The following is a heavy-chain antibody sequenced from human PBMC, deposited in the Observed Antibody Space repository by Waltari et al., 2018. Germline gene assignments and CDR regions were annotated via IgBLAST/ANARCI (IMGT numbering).Heavy chain of an antibody. Sequence: QLQLQESGPGLVKPSETLSLTCTVSGGSISSSSYYWCWIRQPPGKGLEWIGSIYYSGSTYYNPSLKSRVTISVDTSKNQFSLKLSFVTAADTAVYYCARELYDFWSGQRTRFDPWGQGTLVTVSS. CDR1: GGSISSSSYY. CDR3: ARELYDFWSGQRTRFDP. CDR2: IYYSGST. D-gene: IGHD3-3*01. V-gene: IGHV4-39*02. J-gene: IGHJ5*02.